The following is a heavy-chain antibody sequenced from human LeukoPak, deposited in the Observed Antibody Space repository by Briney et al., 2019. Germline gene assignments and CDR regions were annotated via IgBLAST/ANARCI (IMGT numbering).Heavy chain of an antibody. J-gene: IGHJ2*01. CDR2: IYYSGST. CDR3: ARDQGIGVCWYWYFDL. D-gene: IGHD3-10*01. V-gene: IGHV4-59*01. CDR1: GGSMSTYY. Sequence: ASETLSLTCTVSGGSMSTYYWSWIRQSPGKGLEWIGYIYYSGSTSYNPSLKSRLTISIDTSKTQFYLKLSSVTAADTAVYSCARDQGIGVCWYWYFDLWGRGTLITVSS.